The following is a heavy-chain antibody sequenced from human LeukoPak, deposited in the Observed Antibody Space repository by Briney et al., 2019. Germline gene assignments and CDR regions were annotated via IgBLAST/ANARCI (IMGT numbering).Heavy chain of an antibody. D-gene: IGHD1-1*01. V-gene: IGHV1-69*06. J-gene: IGHJ4*02. Sequence: GASVKVSCKASGGTFSSYAISWVRQAPGQGLEWMGGIIPIFGTANYAQKFQGRVTITADKSTSTAYMELSSLRSEDTAVYYCARGTTGTTPRYYFDYWGQGTLVTVSS. CDR1: GGTFSSYA. CDR3: ARGTTGTTPRYYFDY. CDR2: IIPIFGTA.